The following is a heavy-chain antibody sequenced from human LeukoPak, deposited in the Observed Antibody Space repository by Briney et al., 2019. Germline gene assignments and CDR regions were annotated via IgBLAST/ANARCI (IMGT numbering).Heavy chain of an antibody. D-gene: IGHD5-18*01. V-gene: IGHV3-48*03. CDR2: ISSSGSTI. CDR3: ARGYGSDAFDI. Sequence: GGSLRLSCAASGFIFSSYEMNWVRQAPGKGLEWVSYISSSGSTIYYADSVKGRFTISRDNAKNSLYLQMNSLRAEDTAVYYCARGYGSDAFDIWGQGTMVTVSS. CDR1: GFIFSSYE. J-gene: IGHJ3*02.